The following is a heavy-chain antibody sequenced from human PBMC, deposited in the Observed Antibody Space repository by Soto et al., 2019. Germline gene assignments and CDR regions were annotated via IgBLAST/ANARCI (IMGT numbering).Heavy chain of an antibody. CDR1: GFTFSSYA. Sequence: PGGSLRLSCAASGFTFSSYAMHWVRQAPGKGLEWVAVIAYDGRNKYYADSVKGRFTISRDNSKNTLYLQMNSLRIEDTAVYYCARELERVFDYRGQGTLVTVSS. D-gene: IGHD1-1*01. CDR3: ARELERVFDY. V-gene: IGHV3-30*04. J-gene: IGHJ4*02. CDR2: IAYDGRNK.